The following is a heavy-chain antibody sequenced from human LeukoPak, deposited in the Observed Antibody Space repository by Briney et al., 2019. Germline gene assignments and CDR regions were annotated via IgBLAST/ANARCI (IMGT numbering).Heavy chain of an antibody. Sequence: ASVKVSCKASGYTFTGYYMHWVRQAPGQGLEWMGWINPNSGGTNYAQKFQGWVTMTRDTSISTAYMELSRLRSDDTAVYYCARVNPPTYCGGDCYSDYWGQGTLVTVSS. CDR2: INPNSGGT. V-gene: IGHV1-2*04. D-gene: IGHD2-21*01. CDR1: GYTFTGYY. J-gene: IGHJ4*02. CDR3: ARVNPPTYCGGDCYSDY.